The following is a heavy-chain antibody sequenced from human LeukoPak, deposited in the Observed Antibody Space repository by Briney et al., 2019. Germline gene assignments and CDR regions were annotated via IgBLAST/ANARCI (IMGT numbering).Heavy chain of an antibody. CDR3: ARDGGYDSSGYYYRGAFDI. V-gene: IGHV1-18*01. J-gene: IGHJ3*02. Sequence: ASVKVSCKASGYTFSSYGISWVRQAPGQGLEWMGWISAYNGNTNYAQKLQGRVTMTTDTSTNTAYMELRSLRSEDTAVYYCARDGGYDSSGYYYRGAFDIWGQGTMVTVSS. CDR1: GYTFSSYG. CDR2: ISAYNGNT. D-gene: IGHD3-22*01.